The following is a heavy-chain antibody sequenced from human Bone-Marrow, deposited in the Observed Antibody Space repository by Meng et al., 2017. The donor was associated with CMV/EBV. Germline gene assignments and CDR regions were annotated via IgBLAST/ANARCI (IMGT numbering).Heavy chain of an antibody. CDR1: GFSFSSYG. CDR2: IRYDGGNK. CDR3: ARDGIVGATTGGDY. J-gene: IGHJ4*02. D-gene: IGHD1-26*01. V-gene: IGHV3-30*02. Sequence: GESLKISCAASGFSFSSYGMHWVRQAPGKGLEWVAFIRYDGGNKYYADSVKGRFTISRDNSKNTLYLQMNSLRAEDTAVYYCARDGIVGATTGGDYCGQGTLVTVS.